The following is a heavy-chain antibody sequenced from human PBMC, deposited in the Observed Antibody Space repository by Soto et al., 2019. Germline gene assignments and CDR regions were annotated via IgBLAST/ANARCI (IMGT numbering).Heavy chain of an antibody. CDR1: GYTFTSYG. CDR2: ISGFNGKT. J-gene: IGHJ6*02. CDR3: ARDVVLVPTTMDV. V-gene: IGHV1-18*01. D-gene: IGHD2-2*01. Sequence: QVQLVQSGPVVKKPGASVKVSCKTSGYTFTSYGITWVRQAPGQGLEWMGWISGFNGKTKYVQKFQGRVTMTTDTSTSTAYMELRSLKSDDTAVYYCARDVVLVPTTMDVWGQGTTVTVSS.